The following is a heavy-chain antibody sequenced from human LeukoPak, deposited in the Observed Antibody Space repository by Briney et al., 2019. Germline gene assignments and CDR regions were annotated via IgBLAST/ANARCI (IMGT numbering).Heavy chain of an antibody. CDR2: IYSGGST. V-gene: IGHV3-53*01. D-gene: IGHD3-10*01. CDR1: GFTVSSNY. CDR3: ARDMRGGGFGELLRGAFDI. Sequence: GGSLRLSCAASGFTVSSNYMSWVRQAPGKGLEWVSVIYSGGSTYYADSVKDRFTISRDNSKNTLYLQMNSLRAEDTAVYYCARDMRGGGFGELLRGAFDIWGQGTMVTVSS. J-gene: IGHJ3*02.